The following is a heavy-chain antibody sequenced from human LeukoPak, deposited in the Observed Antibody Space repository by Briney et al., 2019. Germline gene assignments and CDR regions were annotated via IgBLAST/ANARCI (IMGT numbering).Heavy chain of an antibody. D-gene: IGHD3-10*01. V-gene: IGHV4-59*01. J-gene: IGHJ4*01. CDR2: IYYSGDT. Sequence: SETLSLTCTASGGSISSYFWSWIRQPPGKGLEWIGYIYYSGDTNYNPSLKSRVTISLDTSKNQFSLKLNSVTAADTAVYYCARAPPPSMVRGGLDGGFFDYLGQGTLVNGSS. CDR1: GGSISSYF. CDR3: ARAPPPSMVRGGLDGGFFDY.